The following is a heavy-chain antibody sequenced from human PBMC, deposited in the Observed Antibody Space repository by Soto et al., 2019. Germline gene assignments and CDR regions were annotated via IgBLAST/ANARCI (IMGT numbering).Heavy chain of an antibody. Sequence: QVQLQESGPGLVKPSETLSLTCTVSGGSISSYYWSWIRQPPGKGLEWIGYIYYSGSTNYNPSLKSRVTIPVDTSKNQFSLKLSSVTAADTAVYYCARRYDFWSGYLYYYSMDVWGKGTTVTVSS. CDR1: GGSISSYY. CDR3: ARRYDFWSGYLYYYSMDV. CDR2: IYYSGST. D-gene: IGHD3-3*01. V-gene: IGHV4-59*08. J-gene: IGHJ6*03.